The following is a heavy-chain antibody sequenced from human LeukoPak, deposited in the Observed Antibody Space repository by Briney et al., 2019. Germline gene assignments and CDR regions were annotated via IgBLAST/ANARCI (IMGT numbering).Heavy chain of an antibody. V-gene: IGHV1-2*02. J-gene: IGHJ6*03. CDR3: ARNIVVVPAAMNYYYMDV. CDR1: GYTFTGYF. CDR2: INPNSGGT. D-gene: IGHD2-2*01. Sequence: GASVKVSCKASGYTFTGYFMHWVRQAPGQGLEWMGWINPNSGGTNYAQKFQGRVTMTRDTSISTAYMELSRLRSDDTAVYYCARNIVVVPAAMNYYYMDVWGKGTTVTVSS.